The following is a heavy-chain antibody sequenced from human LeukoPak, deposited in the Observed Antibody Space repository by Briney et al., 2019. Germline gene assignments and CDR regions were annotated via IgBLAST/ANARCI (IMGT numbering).Heavy chain of an antibody. CDR3: ARDLRYDRSGYYSC. V-gene: IGHV3-21*01. D-gene: IGHD3-22*01. CDR2: ISSSSSYI. CDR1: GFTFSSYS. J-gene: IGHJ4*02. Sequence: TGGSLRLSCAASGFTFSSYSMNWVRQAPGKGLEWVSSISSSSSYIYYPDSVEGRFTISRDNVKNSLYLQMNSLEAGDTAVFYCARDLRYDRSGYYSCRGQGTLVTVSS.